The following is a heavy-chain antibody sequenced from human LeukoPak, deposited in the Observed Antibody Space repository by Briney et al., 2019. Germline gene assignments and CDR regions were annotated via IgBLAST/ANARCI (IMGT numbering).Heavy chain of an antibody. Sequence: GGSLRLSCAASGFIVSDHYMGWVRQAPGKGLDWVSVMYSSGNIHYADSVEGRFTISRDNSKNTLYLQMNSVRAEDTAVYYCATYLRGVAAPDYWGQGTLVTVSS. CDR3: ATYLRGVAAPDY. CDR2: MYSSGNI. CDR1: GFIVSDHY. D-gene: IGHD2-15*01. J-gene: IGHJ4*02. V-gene: IGHV3-66*01.